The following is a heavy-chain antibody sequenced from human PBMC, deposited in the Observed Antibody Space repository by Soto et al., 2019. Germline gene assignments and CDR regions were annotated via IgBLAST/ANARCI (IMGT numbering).Heavy chain of an antibody. D-gene: IGHD1-26*01. J-gene: IGHJ4*02. CDR3: ARERVNQWELPHYFDS. V-gene: IGHV1-18*04. CDR2: ISAYNGNT. Sequence: QVQLVQSGAEVKKPGASVKVSCKASGYTFTSYGISWVRQAPGQGLEWMGWISAYNGNTNYAQKLQGRVTMTTVTSTSTGDMDLRSLRSDDTAVYYCARERVNQWELPHYFDSWGEGTLFTVSS. CDR1: GYTFTSYG.